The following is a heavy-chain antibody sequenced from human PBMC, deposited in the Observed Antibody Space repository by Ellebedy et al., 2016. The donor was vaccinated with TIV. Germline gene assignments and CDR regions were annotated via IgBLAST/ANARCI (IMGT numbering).Heavy chain of an antibody. J-gene: IGHJ6*02. Sequence: GESLKISCTASGFTFSLYGMHWVRQAPGKGLEWVSTISDDGRETYYSESVKGRFTISRDNSKNTLYLQMNSLRAEDTAMFYCATAYSYATTPDYYYGMDVWGQGTTVTVSS. CDR2: ISDDGRET. CDR1: GFTFSLYG. CDR3: ATAYSYATTPDYYYGMDV. V-gene: IGHV3-30*01. D-gene: IGHD5-18*01.